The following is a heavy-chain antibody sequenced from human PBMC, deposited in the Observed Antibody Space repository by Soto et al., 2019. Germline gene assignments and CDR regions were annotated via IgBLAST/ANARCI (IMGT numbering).Heavy chain of an antibody. J-gene: IGHJ6*02. CDR2: IWYDGSNK. V-gene: IGHV3-33*01. D-gene: IGHD3-22*01. CDR3: ARVVTMILEPSLAMDV. CDR1: GFTFSSYG. Sequence: GGSLRLSCAASGFTFSSYGMHWVRQAPGKGLEWVAVIWYDGSNKYYADSVKGRFTISRDNSKNTLYLQMNSLRAEDTAVYYCARVVTMILEPSLAMDVWGQGTRVTVSS.